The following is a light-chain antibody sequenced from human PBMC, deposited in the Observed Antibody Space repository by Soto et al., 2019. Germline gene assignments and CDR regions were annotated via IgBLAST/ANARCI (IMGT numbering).Light chain of an antibody. V-gene: IGLV3-21*02. Sequence: SYELTQPPSVSVAPGQTARITCGGSNIGTKRVHWYQQKPGQAPLLVVFDGTGRPSGIPERFSGSKSENTATLTISGLQSEDEADYYCSSYTSSSSVVFGGGTKLTVL. CDR3: SSYTSSSSVV. CDR1: NIGTKR. CDR2: DGT. J-gene: IGLJ2*01.